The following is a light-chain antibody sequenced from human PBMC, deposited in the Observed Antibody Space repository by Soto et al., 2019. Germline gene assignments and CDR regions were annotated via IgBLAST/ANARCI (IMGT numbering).Light chain of an antibody. CDR2: GAS. J-gene: IGKJ1*01. CDR1: QSVSSSY. Sequence: EIVLTQSPGTLSLSPGERATLSCRASQSVSSSYLAWYQQKPGQAPRLLIYGASSRATGIPDRFSGSGSGTDFTLTISRQEPEDFAVYYCQQYGSSRTFGQGTKVDIK. V-gene: IGKV3-20*01. CDR3: QQYGSSRT.